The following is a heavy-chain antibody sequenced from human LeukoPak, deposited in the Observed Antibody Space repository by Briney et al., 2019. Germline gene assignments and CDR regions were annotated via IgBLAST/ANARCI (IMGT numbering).Heavy chain of an antibody. V-gene: IGHV3-30*18. Sequence: GRSLRLSCAVSGFTYGDYGMHWVRQAPGKGLEWLAVLSYDGTNKYYADSVKGRFTISRDNSENTLYLQMNSLRAEDTAIYYCAKDLAYYDSSGDYYPAFDIWGQGTVVTVSS. D-gene: IGHD3-22*01. CDR2: LSYDGTNK. CDR1: GFTYGDYG. J-gene: IGHJ3*02. CDR3: AKDLAYYDSSGDYYPAFDI.